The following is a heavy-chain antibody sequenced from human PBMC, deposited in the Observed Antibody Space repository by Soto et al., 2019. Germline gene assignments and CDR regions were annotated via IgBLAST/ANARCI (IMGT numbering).Heavy chain of an antibody. CDR2: IWYDGSNK. CDR1: GFTFSSYG. D-gene: IGHD3-3*01. CDR3: AREFNYDFWSGPYYYYGMDV. J-gene: IGHJ6*02. Sequence: GGSLRLSCAASGFTFSSYGMHWVRQAPGKGLEWVAVIWYDGSNKYYADSVKGRFTISRDNSKNTLYLQMNSLRAEDTAVYYCAREFNYDFWSGPYYYYGMDVWGQGTTVTVSS. V-gene: IGHV3-33*01.